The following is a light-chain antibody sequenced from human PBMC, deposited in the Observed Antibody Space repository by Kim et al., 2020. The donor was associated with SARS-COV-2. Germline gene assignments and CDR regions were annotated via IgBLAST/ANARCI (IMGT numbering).Light chain of an antibody. CDR3: SAWDGSLNGWV. CDR2: TNN. CDR1: SSNIGRNS. J-gene: IGLJ3*02. Sequence: GQRFTISCSGSSSNIGRNSVNWYQHLPGTAPKLLLYTNNQRPSGVPDRVSGSKSGTSASLDISGLQSDDEADYYCSAWDGSLNGWVFGGGTKLTVL. V-gene: IGLV1-44*01.